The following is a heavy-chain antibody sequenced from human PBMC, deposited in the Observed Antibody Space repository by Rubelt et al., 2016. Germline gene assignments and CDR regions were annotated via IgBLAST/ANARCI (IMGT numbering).Heavy chain of an antibody. V-gene: IGHV4-34*01. Sequence: QVQLQQWGAGLLKPSETLSLTCAVYGGSFSGYYWSWIRQPPGKGLEWIGEINHSGSTNYNPSLKSRVTISVDTSKNRFSLKLSSGTAADTAVYYCARRRRYSGSSYWYFDLWGRGTLVTVSS. CDR2: INHSGST. D-gene: IGHD1-26*01. CDR1: GGSFSGYY. J-gene: IGHJ2*01. CDR3: ARRRRYSGSSYWYFDL.